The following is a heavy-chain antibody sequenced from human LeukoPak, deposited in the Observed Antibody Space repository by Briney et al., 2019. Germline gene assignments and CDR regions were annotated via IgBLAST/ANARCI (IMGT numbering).Heavy chain of an antibody. CDR3: AVHDPLSGSAFDY. Sequence: ASVKVSCKASGYTFTSYGISWVRQAPGQGLEWMGWISAYNGNTNYAQKFQGRVTMTRDTSISTAYMELSRLRSDDTAVYYCAVHDPLSGSAFDYWGQGTLVTVSS. J-gene: IGHJ4*02. CDR2: ISAYNGNT. CDR1: GYTFTSYG. D-gene: IGHD6-19*01. V-gene: IGHV1-18*01.